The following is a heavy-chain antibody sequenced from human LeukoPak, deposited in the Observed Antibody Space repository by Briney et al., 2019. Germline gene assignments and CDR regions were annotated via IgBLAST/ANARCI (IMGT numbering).Heavy chain of an antibody. CDR3: ARGVKQLGRFYFYMDV. Sequence: PSATLSLTCVVSDESLSGYSWNWIRQHPGKGLECIGEVNPSGSTNYNPSLQSRVTISVDRSKNHFSLNLTSVTAADTAVYYCARGVKQLGRFYFYMDVWGNGTTVIVSS. CDR1: DESLSGYS. V-gene: IGHV4-34*01. D-gene: IGHD1-1*01. CDR2: VNPSGST. J-gene: IGHJ6*03.